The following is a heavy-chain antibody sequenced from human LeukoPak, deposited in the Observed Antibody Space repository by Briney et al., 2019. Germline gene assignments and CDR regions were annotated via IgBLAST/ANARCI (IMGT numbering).Heavy chain of an antibody. CDR1: GGSISSSNW. J-gene: IGHJ1*01. CDR3: AKIWDIEVAGTARKYFQN. V-gene: IGHV4-4*02. CDR2: IYHSGSS. Sequence: SGTLSLTFAVSGGSISSSNWGRWVRQPPGEGLEWIGDIYHSGSSNYNPSLKSRVTISVDKSKNQFSLELSSVTAADTAVYYCAKIWDIEVAGTARKYFQNWGQGTLVTVSS. D-gene: IGHD6-19*01.